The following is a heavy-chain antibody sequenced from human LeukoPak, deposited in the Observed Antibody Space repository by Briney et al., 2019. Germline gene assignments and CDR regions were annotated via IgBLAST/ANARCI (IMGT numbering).Heavy chain of an antibody. V-gene: IGHV1-18*01. J-gene: IGHJ6*03. D-gene: IGHD3-10*01. CDR2: ISAYNGNT. CDR1: GYTFTSYG. CDR3: GRENTMVRGINYYYYFYMDV. Sequence: ASVKVSCKASGYTFTSYGISWVRQAPGQGLEWMGWISAYNGNTNYAQKLQGRVTMTTDPSTSTAYMELRSLRSDDTAVYYWGRENTMVRGINYYYYFYMDVWGKGTPVTVSS.